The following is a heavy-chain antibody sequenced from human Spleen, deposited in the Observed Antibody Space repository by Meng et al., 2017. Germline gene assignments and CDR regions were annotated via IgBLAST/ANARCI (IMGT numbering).Heavy chain of an antibody. CDR3: TNDRLNH. V-gene: IGHV3-11*04. J-gene: IGHJ1*01. Sequence: GESLKISCAASGFTFSDCYMTWIRQAPGKGLEWVSYISSSGTTIYYADSVKGRFTISRDNAKNTLYLQMNSLRAEDTAVYYCTNDRLNHWGQGTLVTVSS. CDR2: ISSSGTTI. D-gene: IGHD1-1*01. CDR1: GFTFSDCY.